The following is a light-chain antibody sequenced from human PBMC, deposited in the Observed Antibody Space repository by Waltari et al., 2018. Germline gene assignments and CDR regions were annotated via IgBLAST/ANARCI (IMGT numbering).Light chain of an antibody. CDR1: SSNIGSNT. Sequence: QSVLTQPPSASGTPGQRVTISCSGSSSNIGSNTVNWYQQLPGTAPKLLIYRNNQRPSGVPYRFSGSKSVTSASLAISGLQSEDEADYYCAAWDASLNGVVFGGGTKLTVL. CDR3: AAWDASLNGVV. J-gene: IGLJ2*01. V-gene: IGLV1-44*01. CDR2: RNN.